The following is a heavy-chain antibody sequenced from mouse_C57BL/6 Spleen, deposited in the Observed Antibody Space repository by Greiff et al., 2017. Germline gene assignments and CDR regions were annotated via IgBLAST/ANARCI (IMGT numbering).Heavy chain of an antibody. Sequence: VQLQQSGAELVRPGASVKLSCTASGFNIKDDYMPWVKQRPEQGLEWIGWIDPENGDTEYASKFQGKATITADTSSNTAYLQLSSLKSEDTAVYYCTTPYYGSTHWYFDVWGTGTTVTVSS. J-gene: IGHJ1*03. V-gene: IGHV14-4*01. CDR2: IDPENGDT. CDR1: GFNIKDDY. D-gene: IGHD1-1*01. CDR3: TTPYYGSTHWYFDV.